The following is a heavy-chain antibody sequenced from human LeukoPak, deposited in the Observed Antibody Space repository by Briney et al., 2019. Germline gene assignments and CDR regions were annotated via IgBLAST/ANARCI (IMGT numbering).Heavy chain of an antibody. CDR1: GGSISSYY. Sequence: SETLSLTCTVSGGSISSYYWSWIRQPPGKGLEWIGEINHSGSTNYNPSLKSRVTISVDTSKNQFSLRLSSVTAADTAVYYCARVYSSSWTFDYWGQGTLVAVSS. CDR3: ARVYSSSWTFDY. V-gene: IGHV4-34*01. J-gene: IGHJ4*02. D-gene: IGHD6-13*01. CDR2: INHSGST.